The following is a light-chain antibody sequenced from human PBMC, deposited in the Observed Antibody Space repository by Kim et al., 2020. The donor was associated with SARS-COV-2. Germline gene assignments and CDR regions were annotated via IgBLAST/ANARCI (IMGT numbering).Light chain of an antibody. V-gene: IGKV1-17*03. Sequence: DIQMTQSPSAMSASVGDRVTITCRASQGLTNYLAWFQQKPGKVPKRLIFAASNLHSGVPSRFSGSGSGTEFSLTISSLQPEDVATYFCLQHSDSPFTFGGGTKVDIK. CDR3: LQHSDSPFT. CDR2: AAS. J-gene: IGKJ4*01. CDR1: QGLTNY.